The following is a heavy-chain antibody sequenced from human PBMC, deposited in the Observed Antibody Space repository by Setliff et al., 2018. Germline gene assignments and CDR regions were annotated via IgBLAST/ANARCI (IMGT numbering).Heavy chain of an antibody. CDR1: GVSISSYY. V-gene: IGHV4-59*01. CDR3: ARLSWDGLRYYGLDV. CDR2: IQKSGSA. D-gene: IGHD3-10*01. Sequence: PSETLSLTCNVSGVSISSYYWSWIRQPPGKGLECIGYIQKSGSANYNPSLMSRVTISVDTSGNQFSLKLRSVTAADTAVYYCARLSWDGLRYYGLDVWGQGATVTVSS. J-gene: IGHJ6*02.